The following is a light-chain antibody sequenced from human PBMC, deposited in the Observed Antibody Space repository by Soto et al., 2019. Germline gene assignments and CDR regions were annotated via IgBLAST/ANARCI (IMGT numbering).Light chain of an antibody. CDR1: SSDVGGYNY. J-gene: IGLJ2*01. CDR2: EVT. V-gene: IGLV2-14*01. CDR3: SSYSSSSTLV. Sequence: QSALTQPASVSGSPGQSITISCTGTSSDVGGYNYVSWYQQHPGKAPKLMIYEVTSRPSGVSNRFSGSKSGNTASLTISGLQAEDEADYYCSSYSSSSTLVFGGGTKLHVL.